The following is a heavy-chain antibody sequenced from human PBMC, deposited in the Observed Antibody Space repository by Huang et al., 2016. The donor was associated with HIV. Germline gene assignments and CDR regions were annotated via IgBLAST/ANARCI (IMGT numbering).Heavy chain of an antibody. V-gene: IGHV3-30-3*01. J-gene: IGHJ3*02. D-gene: IGHD5-18*01. CDR2: ISNDGSNN. CDR1: GFPFNNHA. Sequence: QVQLVESGGGVVQPGRSLRLSCAASGFPFNNHAMHWVRPAPGKGVDWVAVISNDGSNNYYADSVKGRFTISRDSSKSTLFLHMTSLRTEDTAVYYCARAKDTWDAYDIWGQGTMVMVSS. CDR3: ARAKDTWDAYDI.